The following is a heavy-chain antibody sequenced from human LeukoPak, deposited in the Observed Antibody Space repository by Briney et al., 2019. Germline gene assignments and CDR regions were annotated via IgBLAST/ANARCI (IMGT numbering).Heavy chain of an antibody. CDR3: ARHLYCSSTSCSFDY. J-gene: IGHJ4*02. Sequence: SETLSLTCAVSGYSISSGYYWGWIRQPPGKGLEWIGSIYHSGSTYYNPSLKSRVTISVDTSKNQFSLKLSSVTAADTAVYYCARHLYCSSTSCSFDYWGQGTPVTVSS. CDR2: IYHSGST. D-gene: IGHD2-2*01. V-gene: IGHV4-38-2*01. CDR1: GYSISSGYY.